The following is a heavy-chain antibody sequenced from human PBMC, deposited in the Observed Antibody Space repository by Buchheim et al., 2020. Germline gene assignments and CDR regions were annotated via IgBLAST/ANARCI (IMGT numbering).Heavy chain of an antibody. J-gene: IGHJ6*02. D-gene: IGHD3-3*01. CDR3: ARGSLRFLEWLFSNYYYYGMDV. Sequence: QVQLVQSGAEVKKPGASVKVSCKASGYTFTSYDINWVRQATGQGLEWMGWMNPNSGNTGYAQQFQGRVTMTRNTSISTAYMELSSLRSEDTAVYYCARGSLRFLEWLFSNYYYYGMDVWGQGTT. CDR2: MNPNSGNT. V-gene: IGHV1-8*01. CDR1: GYTFTSYD.